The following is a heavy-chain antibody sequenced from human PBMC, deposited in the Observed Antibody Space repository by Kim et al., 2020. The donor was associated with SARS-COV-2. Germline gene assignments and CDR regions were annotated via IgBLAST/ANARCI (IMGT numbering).Heavy chain of an antibody. CDR3: SRGPYGSGSYLYYGMDV. J-gene: IGHJ6*02. CDR2: MNTSGST. V-gene: IGHV4-4*07. Sequence: SETLSLTCTVSGGSISSYYCCWVRQPHGTGLERVGRMNTSGSTNTNSSHTSRVPMSVATSTNQCPLKLSPVTAAATAVYYCSRGPYGSGSYLYYGMDVWGQGATVTVSS. CDR1: GGSISSYY. D-gene: IGHD3-10*01.